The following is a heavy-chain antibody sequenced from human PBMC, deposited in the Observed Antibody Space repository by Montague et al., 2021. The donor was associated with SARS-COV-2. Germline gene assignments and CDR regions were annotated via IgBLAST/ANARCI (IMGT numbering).Heavy chain of an antibody. CDR3: AKNGGSGSLVYWYFDL. Sequence: LRLSCSASGFPFNTYTMTWVRQAPGKGLEWVSSIFGSGAGTYYADSVQGRFTISRDNSKNTLYLQLHGLRAEDTAVYYCAKNGGSGSLVYWYFDLWGRGTPVAVSS. D-gene: IGHD2-8*01. CDR2: IFGSGAGT. V-gene: IGHV3-23*01. CDR1: GFPFNTYT. J-gene: IGHJ2*01.